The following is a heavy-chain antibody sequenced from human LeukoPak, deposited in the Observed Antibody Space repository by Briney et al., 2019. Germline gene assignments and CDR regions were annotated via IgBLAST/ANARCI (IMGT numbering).Heavy chain of an antibody. CDR2: ISGSGSST. Sequence: GGSLRLSCVASGFTFTNYAMSWVRQAPGKGLEWVSGISGSGSSTYYADSVKGRFTISRDNSKDTLYLQMSSLRAEDTAVYYCAKDLRDAGINWLDPWGQGTLVTVSS. CDR1: GFTFTNYA. D-gene: IGHD1-14*01. CDR3: AKDLRDAGINWLDP. V-gene: IGHV3-23*01. J-gene: IGHJ5*02.